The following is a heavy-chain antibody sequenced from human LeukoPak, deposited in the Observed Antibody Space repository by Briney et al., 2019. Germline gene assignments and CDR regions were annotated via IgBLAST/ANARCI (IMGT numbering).Heavy chain of an antibody. CDR3: ARTAVATRGLDY. J-gene: IGHJ4*02. D-gene: IGHD5-24*01. CDR2: ISYDGSNK. CDR1: GFTFSSYA. V-gene: IGHV3-30-3*01. Sequence: GGSLRLSCAASGFTFSSYAMHWVRQAPGKGLEWVAVISYDGSNKYYADSVKGRFTISRDNSKNTLYLQMNSLRAEDTAVYYCARTAVATRGLDYWGQGTLVTVSS.